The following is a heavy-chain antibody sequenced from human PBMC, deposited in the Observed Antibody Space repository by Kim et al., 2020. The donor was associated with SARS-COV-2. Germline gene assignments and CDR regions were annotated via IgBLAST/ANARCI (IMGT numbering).Heavy chain of an antibody. Sequence: YIYYADSVKGRFTISRDNAKNSLYLQMNSLRAEDTAVYYCARDSGRLLDFWGQGTLVTVSS. CDR3: ARDSGRLLDF. V-gene: IGHV3-21*01. J-gene: IGHJ4*02. D-gene: IGHD6-25*01. CDR2: YI.